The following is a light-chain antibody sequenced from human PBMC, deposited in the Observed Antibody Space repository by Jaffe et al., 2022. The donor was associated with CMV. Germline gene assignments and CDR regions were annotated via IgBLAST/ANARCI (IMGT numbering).Light chain of an antibody. J-gene: IGKJ1*01. V-gene: IGKV3-20*01. CDR2: GAS. CDR1: QSLNTY. CDR3: QQYSSSLET. Sequence: EIVLTQSPGTLSLSPGERATLSCRASQSLNTYLAWYQRKPGQAPRLLIYGASNRATGIPDRFSGSGSGTDFTLTISRLESEDFAVYYCQQYSSSLETFGQGTKVEIK.